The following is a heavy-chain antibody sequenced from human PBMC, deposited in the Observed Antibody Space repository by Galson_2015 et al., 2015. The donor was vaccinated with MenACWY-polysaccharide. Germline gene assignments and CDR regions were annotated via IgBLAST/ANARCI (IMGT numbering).Heavy chain of an antibody. CDR1: GFTFSSYS. D-gene: IGHD1-26*01. J-gene: IGHJ6*03. CDR3: ARVSGENYYYYYMDV. CDR2: IRSSSSTI. Sequence: SLRLSCAASGFTFSSYSMNWVRQAPGKGLEWVSYIRSSSSTIYYADSVKGRFTISRDNAKNSLYLQMNSLRDEDTAVYYCARVSGENYYYYYMDVWGKGTTVTVSS. V-gene: IGHV3-48*02.